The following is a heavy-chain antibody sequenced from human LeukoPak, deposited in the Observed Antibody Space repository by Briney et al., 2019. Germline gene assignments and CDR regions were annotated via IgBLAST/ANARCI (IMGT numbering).Heavy chain of an antibody. D-gene: IGHD1-26*01. CDR1: GGSFSGCY. CDR3: ARWERGVFDY. J-gene: IGHJ4*02. CDR2: INQSGST. V-gene: IGHV4-34*01. Sequence: SETLSLTCAVYGGSFSGCYWNWIRQPPGKGLEWIGEINQSGSTKYNPPLKSRVTISVDTSKNQFSLKLTSVTAADAAFYYCARWERGVFDYWGQGTLVTVSS.